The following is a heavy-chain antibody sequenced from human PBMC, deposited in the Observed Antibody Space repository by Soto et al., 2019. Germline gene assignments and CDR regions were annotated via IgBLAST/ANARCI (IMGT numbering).Heavy chain of an antibody. CDR3: ARENGKRDYYYYMDV. Sequence: GGSLRLSCAASGFTVLLNYMIWVRQAPGKGLEWVSVIYSGGSTYYADSVKGRFPISRDNSKNTLYLQMNSLRAEDTAVYYCARENGKRDYYYYMDVWGKGTTVTVSS. CDR1: GFTVLLNY. CDR2: IYSGGST. J-gene: IGHJ6*03. V-gene: IGHV3-53*01. D-gene: IGHD1-26*01.